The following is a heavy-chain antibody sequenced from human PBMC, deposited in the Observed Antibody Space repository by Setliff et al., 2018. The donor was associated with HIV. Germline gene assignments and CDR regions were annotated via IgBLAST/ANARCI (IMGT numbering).Heavy chain of an antibody. Sequence: ASVKVSCKASGYTFSSYGISWVRQAPGQGLEWMGWISGYNGNTKYAQNFQGRVTMTTDISTSTAWTSTSTAYMELRSLRSDDTAVYYCASCMAGHYYYYMDVWGKGTTVTVSS. CDR2: ISGYNGNT. D-gene: IGHD6-19*01. V-gene: IGHV1-18*01. CDR1: GYTFSSYG. CDR3: ASCMAGHYYYYMDV. J-gene: IGHJ6*03.